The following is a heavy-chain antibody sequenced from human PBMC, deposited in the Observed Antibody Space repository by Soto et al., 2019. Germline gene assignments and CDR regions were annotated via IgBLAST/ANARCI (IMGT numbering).Heavy chain of an antibody. CDR1: GYTFTGYY. CDR2: INPNSGGT. V-gene: IGHV1-2*02. J-gene: IGHJ6*02. D-gene: IGHD3-9*01. Sequence: ASVKVSCKASGYTFTGYYMHWVRQAPGQGLEWMGWINPNSGGTNYAQKFQGRVTMNRDTSISTAYMELSRLRSDDTAVNYCAREGYDILTGYYYYYGMDVWGQGPTVTVSS. CDR3: AREGYDILTGYYYYYGMDV.